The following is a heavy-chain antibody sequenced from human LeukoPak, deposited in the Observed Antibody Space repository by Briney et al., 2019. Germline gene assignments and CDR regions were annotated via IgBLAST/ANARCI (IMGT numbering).Heavy chain of an antibody. D-gene: IGHD2-15*01. CDR2: IYYSGDS. Sequence: PSETLSLTCTVSGGSISGFYWSWIRQPPGKGLEWIGYIYYSGDSNYNPSLKSRVTMSLDTSKNQPSLRLSSVTAADTAVYYCARHPFATPFDYWGRGTPVTVSS. V-gene: IGHV4-59*08. J-gene: IGHJ4*02. CDR1: GGSISGFY. CDR3: ARHPFATPFDY.